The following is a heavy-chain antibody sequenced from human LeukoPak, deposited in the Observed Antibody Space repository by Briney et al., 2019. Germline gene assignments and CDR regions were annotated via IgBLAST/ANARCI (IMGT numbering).Heavy chain of an antibody. CDR1: GDSISSYY. J-gene: IGHJ6*03. V-gene: IGHV4-59*01. D-gene: IGHD3-3*01. CDR2: IYYSGST. Sequence: PSETLSLTCTVSGDSISSYYWSWIRQPPGKGLEWIGSIYYSGSTYYNPSLKSRVTISVDTSKNQFSLKLSSVTAADTAVYYCARICDFWSGYYGPDWGYYYMDVWGKGTTVTVSS. CDR3: ARICDFWSGYYGPDWGYYYMDV.